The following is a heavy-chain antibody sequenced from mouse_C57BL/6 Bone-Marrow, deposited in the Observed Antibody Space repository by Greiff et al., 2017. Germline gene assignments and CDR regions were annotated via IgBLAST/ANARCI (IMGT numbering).Heavy chain of an antibody. V-gene: IGHV7-1*01. Sequence: DVQLVESGGGLVQSGRSLRLSCATSGFTFSDFYMEWVRQAPGKGLEWIAASRNKANDYTTEYSASVKGRFIVSRATSQSILYLTLIALRAEDHAMDYCARDAGSVAMDYWGQGTSLTGSS. CDR1: GFTFSDFY. CDR2: SRNKANDYTT. CDR3: ARDAGSVAMDY. J-gene: IGHJ4*01.